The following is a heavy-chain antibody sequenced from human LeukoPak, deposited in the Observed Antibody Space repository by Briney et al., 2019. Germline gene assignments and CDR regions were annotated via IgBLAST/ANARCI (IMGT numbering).Heavy chain of an antibody. D-gene: IGHD5-18*01. CDR1: GGTFSSYT. CDR2: IIPILGIA. J-gene: IGHJ5*02. Sequence: SVKVSCKASGGTFSSYTISWVRQAPGQGLEWMGRIIPILGIANYAQKFQGRVTITTDESTSTAYMELSSLRSEDTAVYYCTSDPGYSYGYGWFDPWGQGTLVTVSS. CDR3: TSDPGYSYGYGWFDP. V-gene: IGHV1-69*02.